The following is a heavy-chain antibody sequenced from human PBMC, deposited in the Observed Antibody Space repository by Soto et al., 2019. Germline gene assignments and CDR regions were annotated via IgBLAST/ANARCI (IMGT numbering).Heavy chain of an antibody. CDR3: NRGLSTSYGDYYYGMDV. D-gene: IGHD4-17*01. Sequence: PGGSRRLSCTGSGFTFGDYAVSWVRQAPGKWLGWGGFIRSKAYGGTTENSASVRCRVTTSRHDSKSIAYLQMNILKTEDTAVYYGNRGLSTSYGDYYYGMDVWGPGTTVTVSS. J-gene: IGHJ6*02. V-gene: IGHV3-49*04. CDR1: GFTFGDYA. CDR2: IRSKAYGGTT.